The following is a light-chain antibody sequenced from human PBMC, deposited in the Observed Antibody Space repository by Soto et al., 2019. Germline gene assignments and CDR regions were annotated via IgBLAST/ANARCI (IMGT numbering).Light chain of an antibody. CDR3: QQYNSYSLLT. CDR2: KAS. J-gene: IGKJ4*01. Sequence: DIQMTQSPSTLSASVGDRVTITCRASQSISSWLAWYQQKPGKAPKLLIYKASSLESGVPSRFSGSGSGTEFTLTISSLQPDDFATYYCQQYNSYSLLTVGGGTNVEIK. V-gene: IGKV1-5*03. CDR1: QSISSW.